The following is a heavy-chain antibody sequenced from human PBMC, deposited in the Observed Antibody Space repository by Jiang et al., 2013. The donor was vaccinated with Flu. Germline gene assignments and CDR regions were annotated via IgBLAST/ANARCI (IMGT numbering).Heavy chain of an antibody. D-gene: IGHD6-13*01. Sequence: RSLRLSCAASGFTFSSYAMHWVRQAPGKGLEWVAVISYDGSNKYYADSVKGQFTISRDNSKNTLYLQMNSLRPEDTAVYYCVRVGIAAPGTAYSFDYWGQGTLVTVSS. CDR1: GFTFSSYA. CDR3: VRVGIAAPGTAYSFDY. CDR2: ISYDGSNK. J-gene: IGHJ4*02. V-gene: IGHV3-30-3*01.